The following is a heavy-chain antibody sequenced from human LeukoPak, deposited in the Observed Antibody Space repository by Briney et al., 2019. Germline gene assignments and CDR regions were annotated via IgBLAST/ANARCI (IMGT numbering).Heavy chain of an antibody. Sequence: SETLSLTCSVSGGSISRSSYYWGWIRQPPGEGLEWIGSIYYSGSTYYNPSLKSRVTISVDTSKNQFSLKLSSVTAADTAVYYCASGPRPFDYWGQGTPVTVSS. V-gene: IGHV4-39*01. CDR1: GGSISRSSYY. CDR2: IYYSGST. J-gene: IGHJ4*02. CDR3: ASGPRPFDY.